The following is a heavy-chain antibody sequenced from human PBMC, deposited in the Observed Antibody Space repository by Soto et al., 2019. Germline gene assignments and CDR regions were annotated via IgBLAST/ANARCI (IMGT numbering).Heavy chain of an antibody. Sequence: QVQLVQSGAEVKKPGSSVKVSCKASGGTFSSYAISWVRQAPGQGLEWMGGIIPIFGTANYAQKFQGRVTITGDESTATAYMGLSSLSSEDTAVYYCARSRYCSSTSCYARSTHYFDYWGQGTLVTVSS. J-gene: IGHJ4*02. V-gene: IGHV1-69*01. CDR1: GGTFSSYA. CDR3: ARSRYCSSTSCYARSTHYFDY. D-gene: IGHD2-2*01. CDR2: IIPIFGTA.